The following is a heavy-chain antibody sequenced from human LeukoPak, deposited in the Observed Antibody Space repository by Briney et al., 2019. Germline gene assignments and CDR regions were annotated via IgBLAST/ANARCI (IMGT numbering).Heavy chain of an antibody. CDR1: GFIFSSHA. J-gene: IGHJ4*02. V-gene: IGHV3-23*01. CDR3: AKGGAYDLLTGSDFDH. CDR2: ISGSGGSS. Sequence: PGGSLRLSCAASGFIFSSHAMSWVRQAPGKGLEWVSSISGSGGSSAYADSVKGRFTISRDSSKNTLYLQMNSLRAEDTAVHYCAKGGAYDLLTGSDFDHWGQGTQVTVSS. D-gene: IGHD3-9*01.